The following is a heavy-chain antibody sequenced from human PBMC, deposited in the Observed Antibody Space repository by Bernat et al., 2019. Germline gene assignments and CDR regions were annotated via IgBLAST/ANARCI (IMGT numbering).Heavy chain of an antibody. CDR2: IYSGGST. CDR1: GFTVSSNY. D-gene: IGHD5-24*01. Sequence: EVQLVESGGGLIQPGGSLRLSCAASGFTVSSNYMSWVRQAPGKGLEVVSVIYSGGSTYYAASVKGRFTISRDKSKNTLYLQMNSLRAEDTAVYYCARDDRRWLPWDWGQGTLVTVSS. CDR3: ARDDRRWLPWD. V-gene: IGHV3-53*01. J-gene: IGHJ4*02.